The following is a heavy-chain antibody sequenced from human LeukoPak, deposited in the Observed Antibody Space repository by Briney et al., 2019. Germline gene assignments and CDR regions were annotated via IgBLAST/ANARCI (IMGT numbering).Heavy chain of an antibody. J-gene: IGHJ5*02. D-gene: IGHD6-13*01. V-gene: IGHV4-59*01. CDR3: ARSRSRGTYSGYSSSWFDP. CDR1: GGSISSYY. CDR2: IYYSGST. Sequence: PSETLSLTCTVSGGSISSYYWSWIRQPSGKGLEWIGYIYYSGSTNYNPSLKSRVTISVDTSKNQFSLKLSSVTAADTAVYYCARSRSRGTYSGYSSSWFDPWGQGTLVTVSS.